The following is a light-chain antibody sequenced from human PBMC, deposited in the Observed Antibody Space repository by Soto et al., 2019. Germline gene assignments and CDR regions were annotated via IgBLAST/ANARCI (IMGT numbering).Light chain of an antibody. CDR2: DVS. V-gene: IGKV3D-15*01. CDR3: QQHNKWPLT. Sequence: EIVMTQSPATLSVSPGERATLSCRASQSVSNNLAWYQQKPGQAPRLLIYDVSTRATGISARFSGRGSGTEFTLHSSSLQSEELGVYYCQQHNKWPLTFGQGTRVE. CDR1: QSVSNN. J-gene: IGKJ5*01.